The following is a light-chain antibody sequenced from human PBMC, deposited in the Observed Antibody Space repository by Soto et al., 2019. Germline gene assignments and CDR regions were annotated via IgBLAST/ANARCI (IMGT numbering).Light chain of an antibody. J-gene: IGLJ1*01. V-gene: IGLV2-14*01. CDR3: SSYSSSSTLYV. CDR1: SSDVGGYND. CDR2: EVS. Sequence: QSVLTQPASVSGSPGQSITISCTGTSSDVGGYNDVSWFQQHPGKAPKLMIFEVSDRPSGISNRFSGSKSGNTASLTISGLQAEDVADYYCSSYSSSSTLYVFGTGTQLTVL.